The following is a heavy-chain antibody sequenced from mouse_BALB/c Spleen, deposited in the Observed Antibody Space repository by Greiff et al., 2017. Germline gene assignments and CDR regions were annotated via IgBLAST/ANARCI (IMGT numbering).Heavy chain of an antibody. J-gene: IGHJ4*01. Sequence: EVKLMESRGGLVQPGGSRKLSCAASGFTFSSFGMHWVRQAPEKGLEWVAYISSGSSTIYYADTVKGRFTISRDNPKNTLFLQMTSLRSEDTAMYYCARYDYDDYYAMDYWGQGTSVTVSS. D-gene: IGHD2-4*01. CDR1: GFTFSSFG. CDR2: ISSGSSTI. V-gene: IGHV5-17*02. CDR3: ARYDYDDYYAMDY.